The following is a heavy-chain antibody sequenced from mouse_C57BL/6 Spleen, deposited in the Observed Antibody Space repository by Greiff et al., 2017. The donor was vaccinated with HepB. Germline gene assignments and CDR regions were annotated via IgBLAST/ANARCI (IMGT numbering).Heavy chain of an antibody. V-gene: IGHV5-9-1*02. Sequence: EVKLVESGEGLVKPGGSLKLSCAASGFTFSSYAMSWVRQTPEKRLEWVAYISSGGDYIYYADTVKGRFTISRDNARNTLYLQMSSLKSEDTAMYYCTRDRYYDYDEGFAYWGQGTLVTVSA. CDR1: GFTFSSYA. CDR2: ISSGGDYI. D-gene: IGHD2-4*01. J-gene: IGHJ3*01. CDR3: TRDRYYDYDEGFAY.